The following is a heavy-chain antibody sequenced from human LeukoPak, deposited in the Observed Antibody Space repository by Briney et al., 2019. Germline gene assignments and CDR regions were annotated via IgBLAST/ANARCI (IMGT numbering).Heavy chain of an antibody. V-gene: IGHV1-18*04. J-gene: IGHJ3*02. D-gene: IGHD3-22*01. CDR3: ATPKYYYDSSGYPGDSFDI. CDR1: GYTFTGYY. Sequence: ASVKVSCKASGYTFTGYYMHWVRQAPGQGLEWMGWISAYNGNTNYAQKLQGRVTMTTDTSTSTAYMELRSLRSDDTAVYYCATPKYYYDSSGYPGDSFDIWGQGTKVTVSS. CDR2: ISAYNGNT.